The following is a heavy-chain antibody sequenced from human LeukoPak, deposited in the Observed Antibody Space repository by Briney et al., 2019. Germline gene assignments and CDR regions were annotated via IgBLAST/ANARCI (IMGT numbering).Heavy chain of an antibody. CDR1: GGSISSYY. D-gene: IGHD3-10*01. J-gene: IGHJ6*03. CDR3: ARDRQGHYYGSGSNAPPAFSPVFYYYMVV. Sequence: PSETLSLTCTVSGGSISSYYWSWIRQPPGKGLEWIGYIYYSGSTNYNPSLKSRVTISVDTSKNQFSLKLSSVTAADTAVYYCARDRQGHYYGSGSNAPPAFSPVFYYYMVVWGKGTTVTVSS. CDR2: IYYSGST. V-gene: IGHV4-59*01.